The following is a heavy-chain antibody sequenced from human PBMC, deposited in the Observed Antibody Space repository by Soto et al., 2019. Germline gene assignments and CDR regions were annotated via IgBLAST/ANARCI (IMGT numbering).Heavy chain of an antibody. D-gene: IGHD1-26*01. CDR2: ISYNGAT. Sequence: QVQLQESGPGLVKPSETLSLACTVSGDSIRSYYWTWIRQPPGKGLEWIGYISYNGATNYNPSLESPVTNDVDPSKHQFSLKLRSVTAADKAIYYGARVDLGYYGPSYLEYCGQGSLVTVSS. CDR3: ARVDLGYYGPSYLEY. V-gene: IGHV4-59*01. CDR1: GDSIRSYY. J-gene: IGHJ4*02.